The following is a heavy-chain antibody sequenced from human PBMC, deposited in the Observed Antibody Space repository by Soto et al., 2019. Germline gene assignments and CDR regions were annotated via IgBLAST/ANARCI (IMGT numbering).Heavy chain of an antibody. D-gene: IGHD6-19*01. V-gene: IGHV2-5*02. CDR2: IYLDDDN. Sequence: QITLKASGPTLVKPTQTLTLTCTFSGFSLSSTRMAVGWIRQPPGKALEWLALIYLDDDNRYSPFLKSRLTITKDTSKTQVVLTMSNIDLVDTARYYCAHIVVAGLGYYFDYWGQGTLVTVSS. J-gene: IGHJ4*02. CDR1: GFSLSSTRMA. CDR3: AHIVVAGLGYYFDY.